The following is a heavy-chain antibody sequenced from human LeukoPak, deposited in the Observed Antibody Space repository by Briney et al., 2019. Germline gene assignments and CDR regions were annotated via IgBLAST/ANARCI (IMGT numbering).Heavy chain of an antibody. CDR2: INQDGSEK. Sequence: GGSLRLSCVVSGYSVSDAWMSWVRQAPGKGLEWVANINQDGSEKDYVDSVKGRFTISRDNAKNSSYLQVNSLRDDDTAVYYCGRVQKTQTGGTPDYWGQGTLVTVSS. CDR3: GRVQKTQTGGTPDY. V-gene: IGHV3-7*01. D-gene: IGHD1-14*01. J-gene: IGHJ4*02. CDR1: GYSVSDAW.